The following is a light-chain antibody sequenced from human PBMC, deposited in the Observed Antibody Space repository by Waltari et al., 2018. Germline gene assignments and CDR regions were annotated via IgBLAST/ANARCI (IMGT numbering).Light chain of an antibody. J-gene: IGKJ1*01. CDR2: DAS. V-gene: IGKV3-20*01. Sequence: EIVLTQSPGTRSLSPGARATLYCIASQSVGRSLAWYQQKPGQAPRLLMYDASSMATGIPDRFSGSGSGTDFSLTISRLEPEDVAVYYCQKYERLPATFGQGTKVEIK. CDR1: QSVGRS. CDR3: QKYERLPAT.